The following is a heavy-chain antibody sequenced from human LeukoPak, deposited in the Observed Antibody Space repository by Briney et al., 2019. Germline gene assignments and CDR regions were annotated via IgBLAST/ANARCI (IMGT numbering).Heavy chain of an antibody. Sequence: GRSLRLSCAASGFTFDDYATHWVRQAPGKGLEWVSGISWNSGSIGYADSVKGRFTISRDNAKNSLYLQMNSLRAEDTALYYCAKDIGYDSSGDAFDIWGQGTMVTVSS. J-gene: IGHJ3*02. CDR2: ISWNSGSI. CDR1: GFTFDDYA. CDR3: AKDIGYDSSGDAFDI. D-gene: IGHD3-22*01. V-gene: IGHV3-9*01.